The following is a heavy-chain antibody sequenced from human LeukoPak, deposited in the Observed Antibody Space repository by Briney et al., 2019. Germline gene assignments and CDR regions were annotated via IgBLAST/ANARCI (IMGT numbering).Heavy chain of an antibody. CDR3: ARALHLDY. CDR2: INHSGST. Sequence: SETLSLTCAVYGGSFSGYYWSWIRQPPGKGLEWIGEINHSGSTNYNPSLKSRVTISVDTSKNQFSPKLSSVTTADTAVYYCARALHLDYWGQGTLVTVSS. J-gene: IGHJ4*02. V-gene: IGHV4-34*01. D-gene: IGHD5-24*01. CDR1: GGSFSGYY.